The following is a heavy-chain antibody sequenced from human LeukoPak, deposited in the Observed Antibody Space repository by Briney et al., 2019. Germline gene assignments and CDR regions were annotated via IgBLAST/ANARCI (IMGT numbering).Heavy chain of an antibody. J-gene: IGHJ4*02. Sequence: SETLSLTCTVSGGSISSYYWSWIRQPAGKGLEWIGRIYTSGGTNYNPSLKSRVTMSVDTSKNQFSLKLSSVTAADTAVYYCAGGYCSGGSCSSGSSFVYWGQGTLVTVSS. CDR2: IYTSGGT. V-gene: IGHV4-4*07. CDR1: GGSISSYY. D-gene: IGHD2-15*01. CDR3: AGGYCSGGSCSSGSSFVY.